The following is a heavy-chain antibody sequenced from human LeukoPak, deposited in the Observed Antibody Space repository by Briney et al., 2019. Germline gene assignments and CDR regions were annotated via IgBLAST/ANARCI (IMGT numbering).Heavy chain of an antibody. Sequence: QPGGSLRLSCAASGFTFNMYSMIWVRQAPGKGLEWVSYISSTGSAIYYSDSVRGRFSISRDNAKNSLYLQINSLRAEDTALYYCARSNSGIQLWSYFDYWGQGTLVTVSS. D-gene: IGHD5-18*01. J-gene: IGHJ4*02. CDR2: ISSTGSAI. V-gene: IGHV3-48*04. CDR3: ARSNSGIQLWSYFDY. CDR1: GFTFNMYS.